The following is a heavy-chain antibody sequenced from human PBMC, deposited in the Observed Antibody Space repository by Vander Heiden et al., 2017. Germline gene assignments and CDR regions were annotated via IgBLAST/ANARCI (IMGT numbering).Heavy chain of an antibody. CDR2: IDYSGST. CDR3: ARHGRDRYVFS. V-gene: IGHV4-31*03. D-gene: IGHD3-9*01. J-gene: IGHJ4*02. Sequence: QVQLQESGPGLVKPSQTLSLTCTVSVGSISSGGYSWSWIRQHPGKGLEWIGYIDYSGSTYYNPSLKSRVTISVDTSKNQFSLKLSSVTAADTAVYYCARHGRDRYVFSWGQGTLVTVSS. CDR1: VGSISSGGYS.